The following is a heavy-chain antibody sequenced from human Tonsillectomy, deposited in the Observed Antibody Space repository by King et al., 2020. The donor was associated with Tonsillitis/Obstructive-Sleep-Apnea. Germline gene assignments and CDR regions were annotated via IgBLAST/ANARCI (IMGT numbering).Heavy chain of an antibody. CDR2: SYSGGST. CDR3: ARADVPAVIDY. D-gene: IGHD2-2*01. J-gene: IGHJ4*02. V-gene: IGHV3-53*01. CDR1: GFTVSNHY. Sequence: VQLVESGGGFIQPGGSLRLSGSASGFTVSNHYMNWVRQAPGKGLEWVSVSYSGGSTYSADSVKGRFTVSRDTSKNTVYLQMNSLRVEDTAVYFCARADVPAVIDYWGQGSLVTVSS.